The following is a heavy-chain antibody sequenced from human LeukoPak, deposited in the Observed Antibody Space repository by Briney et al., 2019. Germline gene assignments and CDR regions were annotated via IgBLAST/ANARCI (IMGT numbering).Heavy chain of an antibody. CDR2: INHSGST. CDR1: GYSISSGYY. J-gene: IGHJ4*02. Sequence: SETLSLTCAVSGYSISSGYYWGWIRQPPGKGLEWIGEINHSGSTNYNPSLKSRVTISVDTSKNQFSLKLSSVTAADTAVYYCASTIAVAGTFDYWGQGTLVTVSS. D-gene: IGHD6-19*01. CDR3: ASTIAVAGTFDY. V-gene: IGHV4-38-2*01.